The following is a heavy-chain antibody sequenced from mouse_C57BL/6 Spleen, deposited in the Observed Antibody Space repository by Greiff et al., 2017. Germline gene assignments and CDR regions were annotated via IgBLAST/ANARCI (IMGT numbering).Heavy chain of an antibody. D-gene: IGHD1-1*01. Sequence: VQLQQSGAELARPGASVKLSCKASGYTFTSYGISWVKQRTGQGLEWIGEIYPRSGNTYYNEKFKGKATLTADISSSTAYMELRSLTSEDSAVYFCARGGTTVVASYWYFDVWGTGTTVTVSS. J-gene: IGHJ1*03. CDR3: ARGGTTVVASYWYFDV. CDR2: IYPRSGNT. V-gene: IGHV1-81*01. CDR1: GYTFTSYG.